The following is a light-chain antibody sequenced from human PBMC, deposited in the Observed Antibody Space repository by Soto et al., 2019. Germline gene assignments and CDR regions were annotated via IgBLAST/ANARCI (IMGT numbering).Light chain of an antibody. J-gene: IGKJ4*01. Sequence: DIQLTQSPSFLSESVGDRVTITCLASQGISSYLAWYQKKPGKAPKLLISDASTLQGGVPSRFSGSGSGTEFTLTISSLQPEDFATYYCQQLNSYPLTFGGGTKVDIK. V-gene: IGKV1-9*01. CDR2: DAS. CDR1: QGISSY. CDR3: QQLNSYPLT.